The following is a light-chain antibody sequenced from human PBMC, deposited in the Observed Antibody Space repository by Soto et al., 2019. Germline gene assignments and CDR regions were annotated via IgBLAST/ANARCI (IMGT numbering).Light chain of an antibody. J-gene: IGKJ1*01. CDR1: QSISSY. V-gene: IGKV1-39*01. Sequence: DIQMTQSPSSLSASVGDRVTITCRASQSISSYLNWYQHKPGKARKLLIYAASSLQTGVPSRFSGSRSGTDFALTISSLQREDFATYYCQQTDTFPRTFGQGTKVEMK. CDR2: AAS. CDR3: QQTDTFPRT.